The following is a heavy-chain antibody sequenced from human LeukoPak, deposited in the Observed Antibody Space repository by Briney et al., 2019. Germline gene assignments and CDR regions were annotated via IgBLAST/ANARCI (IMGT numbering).Heavy chain of an antibody. CDR2: INHSGST. J-gene: IGHJ4*02. CDR1: GGPISSSSYY. Sequence: SETLSLTCTVSGGPISSSSYYWGWIRQPPGKGLEWIGEINHSGSTNYNPSLKSRVTISVDTSKNQFSLKLSSVTAADTAVYYCAKTGSGSYNYWGQGTLVTVSS. CDR3: AKTGSGSYNY. D-gene: IGHD3-10*01. V-gene: IGHV4-39*07.